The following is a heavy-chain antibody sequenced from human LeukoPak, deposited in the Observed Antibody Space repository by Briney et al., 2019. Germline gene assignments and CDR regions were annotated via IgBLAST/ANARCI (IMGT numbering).Heavy chain of an antibody. CDR3: ARQVMGATGQFDY. J-gene: IGHJ4*02. CDR2: IYYSGST. CDR1: GGSISSYY. D-gene: IGHD1-26*01. V-gene: IGHV4-59*08. Sequence: SETLSLTCTVSGGSISSYYWSWIRQPPRKGLERIGYIYYSGSTNYNPSLKSRVTISVDTSKNQFSLKLSSVTAADTAVYYCARQVMGATGQFDYWGQGTLVTVSS.